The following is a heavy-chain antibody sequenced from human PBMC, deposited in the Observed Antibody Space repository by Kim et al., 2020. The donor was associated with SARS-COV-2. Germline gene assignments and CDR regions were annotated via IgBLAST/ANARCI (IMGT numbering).Heavy chain of an antibody. D-gene: IGHD2-2*01. J-gene: IGHJ4*02. V-gene: IGHV4-34*01. Sequence: SETLSLTCAVYGGSFSGYYWSWIRQPPGKGLEWIGEINHSGSTNYNPSLKSRVTISVDTSKNQFSLKLSSVTAADTAVYYCARAALNCSSTSCYGYYFDYWGQGTLVTVSS. CDR2: INHSGST. CDR3: ARAALNCSSTSCYGYYFDY. CDR1: GGSFSGYY.